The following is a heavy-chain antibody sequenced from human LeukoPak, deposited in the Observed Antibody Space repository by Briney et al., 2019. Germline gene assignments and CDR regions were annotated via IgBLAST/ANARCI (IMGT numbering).Heavy chain of an antibody. V-gene: IGHV4-30-2*01. D-gene: IGHD6-19*01. CDR2: IYHSGST. CDR3: ARYPKSYSSGWTALDI. J-gene: IGHJ3*02. Sequence: SETLSLTCAVSGGSISSGGYSWSWIRQPPGKGLEWIGYIYHSGSTYYNPSLQSRVTASVDTSKNQFSLKLSSVTAADTAVYYCARYPKSYSSGWTALDIWGQGTMVTVSS. CDR1: GGSISSGGYS.